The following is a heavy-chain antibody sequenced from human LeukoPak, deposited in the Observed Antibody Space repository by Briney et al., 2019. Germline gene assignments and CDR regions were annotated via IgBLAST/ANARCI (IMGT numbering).Heavy chain of an antibody. CDR3: VKSSGEAYYYGMDV. CDR2: ISYDGSNK. D-gene: IGHD2-15*01. Sequence: GRSLRPSCAASGFTLSSYGMHWVRQAPGKGLEWVAFISYDGSNKFYADSVKGRFTISRDNSNNTLYLQMNSLRAEDTAVYYCVKSSGEAYYYGMDVWGQGTTVTVSS. J-gene: IGHJ6*02. V-gene: IGHV3-30*18. CDR1: GFTLSSYG.